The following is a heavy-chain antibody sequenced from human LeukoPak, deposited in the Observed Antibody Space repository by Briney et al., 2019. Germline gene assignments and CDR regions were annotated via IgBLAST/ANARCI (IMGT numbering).Heavy chain of an antibody. CDR2: FDPEDGET. V-gene: IGHV1-24*01. CDR3: ATDGSSGYFAEYFQH. J-gene: IGHJ1*01. D-gene: IGHD3-22*01. CDR1: GYALTELS. Sequence: ASVKVSCKVSGYALTELSMHWVRQAPGKGLEWMGGFDPEDGETIYAQKFQGRVTMTEETSTDTAYMELSSLRSEDTAVYYCATDGSSGYFAEYFQHWGQGTLVTVSS.